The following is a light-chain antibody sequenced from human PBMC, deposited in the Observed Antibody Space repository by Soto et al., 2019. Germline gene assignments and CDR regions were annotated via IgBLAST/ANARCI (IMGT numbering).Light chain of an antibody. J-gene: IGLJ2*01. CDR1: KLGDKY. Sequence: SYELTQPPSVSVSPGQTARITCSADKLGDKYACWYQQKPGQSPVVVIYQDAKRPSGIPERFSGSNSGNTATLTISGTQAMDEADYYCQAWDSSTVIFGGGTQLTVL. CDR2: QDA. V-gene: IGLV3-1*01. CDR3: QAWDSSTVI.